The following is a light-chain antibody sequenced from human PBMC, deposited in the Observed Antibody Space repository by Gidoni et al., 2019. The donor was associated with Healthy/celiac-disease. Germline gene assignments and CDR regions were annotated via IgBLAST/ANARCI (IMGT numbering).Light chain of an antibody. CDR2: KTN. CDR1: SGPVSTDNF. CDR3: VLYLGSDTWV. V-gene: IGLV8-61*01. J-gene: IGLJ3*02. Sequence: QTVVTQEPSFSVSPGGTVTLPCGLRSGPVSTDNFPSWYQQTPGQPPRMLIYKTNTRSSGVSDRFSGSILGNKAALTITGAQTDDESNYYCVLYLGSDTWVFGGGTHLTVL.